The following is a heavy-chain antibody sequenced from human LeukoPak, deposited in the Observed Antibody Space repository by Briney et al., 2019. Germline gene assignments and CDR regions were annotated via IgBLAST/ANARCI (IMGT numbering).Heavy chain of an antibody. CDR1: GFTVSSNY. Sequence: GGSLRLSCAAPGFTVSSNYISWGRQAPGKGLEWVSVIYSGGSTYYADSVKGRVTISRDNSKNTLYLQMNSLKAEDTAVYYCARDRRTGRLGELSLDPCFDYWGQGTLVTVSS. CDR2: IYSGGST. CDR3: ARDRRTGRLGELSLDPCFDY. J-gene: IGHJ4*02. V-gene: IGHV3-53*01. D-gene: IGHD3-16*02.